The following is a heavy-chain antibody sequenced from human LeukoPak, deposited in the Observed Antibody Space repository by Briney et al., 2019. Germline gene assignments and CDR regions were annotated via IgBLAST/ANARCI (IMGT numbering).Heavy chain of an antibody. CDR3: ARGGLRQLVITYYFDY. D-gene: IGHD5-12*01. V-gene: IGHV1-2*02. CDR1: GYTFTGYY. J-gene: IGHJ4*02. Sequence: ASVKVSCKASGYTFTGYYMHWVRQAPGQGLEWMGWINPNSGGTNYAQKFQGRVTMTRDTSISTAYMVLSRLRSDDTAVYYCARGGLRQLVITYYFDYWGQGTLVTVSS. CDR2: INPNSGGT.